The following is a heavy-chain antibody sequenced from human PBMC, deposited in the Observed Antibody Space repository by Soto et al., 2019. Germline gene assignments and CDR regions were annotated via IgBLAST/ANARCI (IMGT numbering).Heavy chain of an antibody. V-gene: IGHV4-34*01. CDR2: INHSGST. CDR1: GGSFSGYY. J-gene: IGHJ6*02. CDR3: ARVTGRSYYGMDV. Sequence: SETLSLTCAVYGGSFSGYYWSWIRQPPGKGLEWIGEINHSGSTNYNPSLKSRVTISVDTSKNQFSLKLSSVTAADTAVYYCARVTGRSYYGMDVWGQGTTVTVSS.